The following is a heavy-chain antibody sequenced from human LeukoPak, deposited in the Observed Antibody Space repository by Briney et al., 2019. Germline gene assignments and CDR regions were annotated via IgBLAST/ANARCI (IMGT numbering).Heavy chain of an antibody. CDR1: GFTFYNDG. CDR3: ARGTMFPYYFDY. V-gene: IGHV3-20*04. Sequence: GGSLRLSCAASGFTFYNDGMSWVRQVPGKGLEWVSGINWKGSRTGYADSVKGRFSISRDNAKNSLYLQMNSLRVEDTALYYCARGTMFPYYFDYWGQGTLVTVSS. J-gene: IGHJ4*02. CDR2: INWKGSRT. D-gene: IGHD3-10*02.